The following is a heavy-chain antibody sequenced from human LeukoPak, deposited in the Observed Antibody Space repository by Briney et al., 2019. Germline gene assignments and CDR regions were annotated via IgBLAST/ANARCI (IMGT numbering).Heavy chain of an antibody. CDR3: AKEWTTDLWDV. Sequence: GGSLRLSCAASGFTFSSYGMHWVRQAPGKGLEWVAVISYDGSNKYYADSVKGRFTISRDNSKNTLYLQMNSLRAGDTAVYYCAKEWTTDLWDVWGQGTTVTVSS. D-gene: IGHD4-17*01. CDR2: ISYDGSNK. CDR1: GFTFSSYG. V-gene: IGHV3-30*18. J-gene: IGHJ6*02.